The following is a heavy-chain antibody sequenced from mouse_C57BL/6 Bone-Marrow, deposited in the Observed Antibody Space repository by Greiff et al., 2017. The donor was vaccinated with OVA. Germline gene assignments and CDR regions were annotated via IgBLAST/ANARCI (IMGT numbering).Heavy chain of an antibody. D-gene: IGHD2-10*01. CDR3: ARPSYSSWFAY. CDR1: GFTFSDYG. V-gene: IGHV5-15*01. J-gene: IGHJ3*01. CDR2: ISNLAYSI. Sequence: EVKLVESGGGLVQPGGSLKLSCAASGFTFSDYGMAWVRQAPRKGPEWVAFISNLAYSIYYADTVTGRFTISRENAENTLYLEMSSLRSEDTAMYYCARPSYSSWFAYWGQGTLVTVSA.